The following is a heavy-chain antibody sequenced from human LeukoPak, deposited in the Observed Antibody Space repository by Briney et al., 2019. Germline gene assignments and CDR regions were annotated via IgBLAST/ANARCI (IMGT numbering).Heavy chain of an antibody. CDR2: IKQDGSEK. Sequence: GGSLRLSCSASGFTFINYYMTWVRQVPGKGLEWVASIKQDGSEKYYVDSAKGRFTISRDNAKKSLYLQMNSLRAEDTAVYHCARDTAMDEWGQGTLVTVSS. J-gene: IGHJ4*02. D-gene: IGHD5-18*01. CDR1: GFTFINYY. V-gene: IGHV3-7*04. CDR3: ARDTAMDE.